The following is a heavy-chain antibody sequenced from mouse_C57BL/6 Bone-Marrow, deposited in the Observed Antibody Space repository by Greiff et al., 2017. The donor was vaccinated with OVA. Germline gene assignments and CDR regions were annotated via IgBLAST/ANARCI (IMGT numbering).Heavy chain of an antibody. Sequence: QVQLQQSGAELVRPGASVTLSCKASGYTFTDYEMHWVKQTPVHGLEWIGAIDPETGGTAYNQKFKGKAILTADKSSSTAYMELRSLTSEDSAVYYCTRTKHYDGSSFYFDYWGQGTTLTVSS. CDR2: IDPETGGT. CDR3: TRTKHYDGSSFYFDY. D-gene: IGHD1-1*01. CDR1: GYTFTDYE. V-gene: IGHV1-15*01. J-gene: IGHJ2*01.